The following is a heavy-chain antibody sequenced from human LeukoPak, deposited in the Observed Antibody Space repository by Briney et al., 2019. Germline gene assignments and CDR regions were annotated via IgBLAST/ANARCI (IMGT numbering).Heavy chain of an antibody. D-gene: IGHD6-19*01. CDR2: IRNKANSYAT. J-gene: IGHJ4*02. V-gene: IGHV3-73*01. CDR1: GLTFSGSG. Sequence: PGGSLRLSCVASGLTFSGSGIHWVRQASGKGLEWVGRIRNKANSYATAYAASVKGRFTISRDDSKNTAYLQMNSLKTEDAAVYYCTTDIALAGLDYWGQGTLVTVSS. CDR3: TTDIALAGLDY.